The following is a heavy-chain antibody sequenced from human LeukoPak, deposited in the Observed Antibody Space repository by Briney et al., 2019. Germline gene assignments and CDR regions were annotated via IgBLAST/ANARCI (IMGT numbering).Heavy chain of an antibody. CDR2: ISSSGVNT. Sequence: GGSLRLSCAASGFTFTTYAMHWVRQAPGKGLEWVSSISSSGVNTYYSSSVTGRFSISRDNSKNMLYLHMHSLRAEDTAIYYCAGADDVEPRNGFDIWGQGTMATVSS. CDR3: AGADDVEPRNGFDI. CDR1: GFTFTTYA. V-gene: IGHV3-23*01. D-gene: IGHD1-1*01. J-gene: IGHJ3*02.